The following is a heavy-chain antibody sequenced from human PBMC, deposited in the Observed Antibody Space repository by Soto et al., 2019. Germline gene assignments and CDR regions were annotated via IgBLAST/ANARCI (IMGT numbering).Heavy chain of an antibody. CDR1: GGTLSNYG. V-gene: IGHV1-69*12. CDR2: IIPVFGTA. CDR3: ARGDATKIVVTTYYGMDV. Sequence: QVQLVQSGAEVKKPGSSVKVSCKASGGTLSNYGISWVRQAPGQGLEWMGGIIPVFGTANYAQKFQGRVKITADASTTTVYMAVSSLRSDDTAVYYCARGDATKIVVTTYYGMDVWGQGTTVTVSS. D-gene: IGHD4-17*01. J-gene: IGHJ6*02.